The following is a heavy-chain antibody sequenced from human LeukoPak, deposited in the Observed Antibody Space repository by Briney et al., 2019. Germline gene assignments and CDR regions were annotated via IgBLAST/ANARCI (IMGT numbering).Heavy chain of an antibody. V-gene: IGHV1-2*02. CDR3: ARSGGSLGDDAFDI. CDR2: INPNSGGT. J-gene: IGHJ3*02. CDR1: GYTFTAYY. Sequence: ASVKVSCKASGYTFTAYYMHWVRQAPGQGLEWMGWINPNSGGTNYAQKLQGRVTMTTDTSTSTAYMELRSLRSDDTAVYYCARSGGSLGDDAFDIWGQGTMVTVSS. D-gene: IGHD1-26*01.